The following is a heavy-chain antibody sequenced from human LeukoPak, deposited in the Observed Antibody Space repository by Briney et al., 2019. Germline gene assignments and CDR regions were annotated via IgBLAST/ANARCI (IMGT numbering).Heavy chain of an antibody. Sequence: GGSLRLSCAASGFIFSSYWMSWVRQAPGKGLEWVANIKEDGSEKYYVDSVKGRFAISRDNAKNSLYLQTNSLRAEDTAVYYCARRALRYCSSTSCPAQYYGVDVWGKGTTVTVSS. CDR1: GFIFSSYW. J-gene: IGHJ6*04. V-gene: IGHV3-7*03. CDR3: ARRALRYCSSTSCPAQYYGVDV. CDR2: IKEDGSEK. D-gene: IGHD2-2*01.